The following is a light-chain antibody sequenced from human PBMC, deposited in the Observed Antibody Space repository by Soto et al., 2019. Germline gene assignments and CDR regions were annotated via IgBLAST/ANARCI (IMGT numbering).Light chain of an antibody. J-gene: IGKJ2*01. Sequence: EILLTQSPGTLSLSPGERATLSCRARQSVSGSYLAWYQQKPGQAPSLLIYAVSSRATGIPDRFSGSGSGTAFTLPLSRLEPEDFAVYYCQQYGKSPYTFGPGTKLEIK. CDR1: QSVSGSY. V-gene: IGKV3-20*01. CDR3: QQYGKSPYT. CDR2: AVS.